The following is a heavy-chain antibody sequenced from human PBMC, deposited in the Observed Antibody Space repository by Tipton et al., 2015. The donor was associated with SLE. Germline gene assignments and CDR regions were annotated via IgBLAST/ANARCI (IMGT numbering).Heavy chain of an antibody. V-gene: IGHV4-39*07. Sequence: GLVKPSETLSLTCTVSGDSISHSNFCWAWIRQTSEKGLEWIGEINHSGSTNYNPSLKSRVTISVDTSKNQFSLKLDSVTAADTAVYYCARVAPTEVFDYWGQGTLVTVSS. CDR2: INHSGST. CDR1: GDSISHSNFC. D-gene: IGHD1-1*01. CDR3: ARVAPTEVFDY. J-gene: IGHJ4*02.